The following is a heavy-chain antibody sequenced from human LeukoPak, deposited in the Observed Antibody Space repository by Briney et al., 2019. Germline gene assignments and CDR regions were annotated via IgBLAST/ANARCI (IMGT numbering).Heavy chain of an antibody. Sequence: PGGSLRLSCAASGFTFSRYWMSWVRQAPGKGLEWVANIKQDGSEKYYVDSVKGRFTISRDNDKISLYLQMNSLRAEDTAIYYCARSAGSSGWYEGYYFDYWGQGTLVTVSS. CDR2: IKQDGSEK. CDR3: ARSAGSSGWYEGYYFDY. CDR1: GFTFSRYW. J-gene: IGHJ4*02. V-gene: IGHV3-7*01. D-gene: IGHD6-13*01.